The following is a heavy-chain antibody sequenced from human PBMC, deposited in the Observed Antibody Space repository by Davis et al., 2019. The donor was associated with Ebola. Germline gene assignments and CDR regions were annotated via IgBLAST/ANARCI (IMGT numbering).Heavy chain of an antibody. D-gene: IGHD5-18*01. V-gene: IGHV1-69*04. CDR2: IIPIIGIA. CDR1: GGTFISYS. CDR3: ARDPGKAMVRDV. Sequence: SVKVSCKASGGTFISYSSSWVRQAPGQGLEWMGRIIPIIGIANYAQKFQGSVTITADKSTSTAYMELSSLRSEDTDVYYCARDPGKAMVRDVWGQGTTVTVSS. J-gene: IGHJ6*02.